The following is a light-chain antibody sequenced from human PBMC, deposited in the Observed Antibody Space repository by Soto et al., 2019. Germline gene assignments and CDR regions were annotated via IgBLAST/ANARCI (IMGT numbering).Light chain of an antibody. CDR2: AAS. V-gene: IGKV1-39*01. Sequence: IQMSMSVSSLSGSAKGRGSIICRASQGISTYLNWYQQKPGKAPKLLIHAASSLQSGLPSKSSGTGSQTDFPPTILSPQPEHLDIYTCYHRMTCTFGQGTKVDIK. J-gene: IGKJ1*01. CDR3: YHRMTCT. CDR1: QGISTY.